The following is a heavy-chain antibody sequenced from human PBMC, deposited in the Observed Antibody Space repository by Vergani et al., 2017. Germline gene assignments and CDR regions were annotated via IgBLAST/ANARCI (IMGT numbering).Heavy chain of an antibody. V-gene: IGHV3-21*01. D-gene: IGHD2-15*01. CDR3: AREGYDSSGGSCYSDY. J-gene: IGHJ4*02. CDR2: ISSSSSYI. CDR1: GFTFSSYS. Sequence: EVQLLESGGGLVQPGGSLRLSCAASGFTFSSYSMNWVRQAPGKGLEWVSSISSSSSYIYYAESVKGRFTISRDNDKNTLYLQMNSLRAEDTAVYYCAREGYDSSGGSCYSDYWGQGTLVTVSS.